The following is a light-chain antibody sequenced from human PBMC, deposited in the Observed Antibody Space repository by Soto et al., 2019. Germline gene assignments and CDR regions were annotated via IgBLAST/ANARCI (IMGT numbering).Light chain of an antibody. CDR3: QQRSNWPPALT. CDR1: QSVSSY. V-gene: IGKV3-11*01. J-gene: IGKJ4*01. Sequence: EIVFTQSPATLSLSPGERATLSCRASQSVSSYLAWYRQKPGQAPRLLIYDASNRATGIPARFSGSASGTYFTLTISSLEPEDFAVYYCQQRSNWPPALTFGGGTKVEIK. CDR2: DAS.